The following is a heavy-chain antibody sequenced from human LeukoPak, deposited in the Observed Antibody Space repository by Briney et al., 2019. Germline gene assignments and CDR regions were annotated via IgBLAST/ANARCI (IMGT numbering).Heavy chain of an antibody. V-gene: IGHV1-24*01. CDR2: FDPEDGET. CDR1: GYTLTELS. CDR3: ATIDCSSTSCYAFDI. J-gene: IGHJ3*02. Sequence: ASVKVSCKVSGYTLTELSMHWVRQAPGKGLEWMGGFDPEDGETIYARKFQGRVTMTEDTSTDTAYMELSSLRSEDTAVYYCATIDCSSTSCYAFDIWGQGTMVTVSS. D-gene: IGHD2-2*01.